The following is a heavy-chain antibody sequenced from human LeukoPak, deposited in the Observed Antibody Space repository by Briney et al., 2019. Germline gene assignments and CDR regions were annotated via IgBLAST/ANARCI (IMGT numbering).Heavy chain of an antibody. D-gene: IGHD2-2*01. J-gene: IGHJ5*02. CDR2: IYPYDSDT. V-gene: IGHV5-51*01. CDR1: GYNFTNYW. Sequence: GESLKISYKTSGYNFTNYWIGWVRQMPGKGLEWMGVIYPYDSDTRYSPSFEGQVTISADKSISTAYLQWNSLKTSDSAMYYCARHGGGYCRTGSCYLFDPWGQGTLVTVSS. CDR3: ARHGGGYCRTGSCYLFDP.